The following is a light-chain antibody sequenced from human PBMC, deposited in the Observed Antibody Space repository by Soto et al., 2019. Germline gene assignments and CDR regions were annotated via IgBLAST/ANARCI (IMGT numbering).Light chain of an antibody. CDR1: QSISSTY. CDR2: AAS. CDR3: QQYFGSLYT. Sequence: SVLTQSPGTLSLSPGEGATLSCRTSQSISSTYLAWYQQRTGQAPRLLIYAASSRATGIPDRFSGSGSGTDFTLTISRLEPEDFAVYYCQQYFGSLYTFGQGTKLEIK. V-gene: IGKV3-20*01. J-gene: IGKJ2*01.